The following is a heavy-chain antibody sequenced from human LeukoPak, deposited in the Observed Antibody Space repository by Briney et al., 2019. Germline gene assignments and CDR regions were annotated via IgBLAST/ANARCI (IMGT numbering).Heavy chain of an antibody. CDR2: IYYSGNT. CDR1: AGSISSDSYY. CDR3: ARDPPAGTSPY. J-gene: IGHJ4*02. Sequence: SETLSLTCTVSAGSISSDSYYWGWIRQPPGTGLEWIGTIYYSGNTYYNPSLKSRLTISVNTSKNQFSLKLRSVTAADTALYYCARDPPAGTSPYWGQGTLVTVSS. V-gene: IGHV4-39*07. D-gene: IGHD1-7*01.